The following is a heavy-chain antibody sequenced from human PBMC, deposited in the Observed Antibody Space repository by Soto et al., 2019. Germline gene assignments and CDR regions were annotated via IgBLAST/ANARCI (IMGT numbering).Heavy chain of an antibody. D-gene: IGHD5-12*01. V-gene: IGHV1-69*13. J-gene: IGHJ4*02. CDR3: ARAGEMATAGSTTSPYRFDY. CDR1: GGTFSSYA. CDR2: IIPIFGTA. Sequence: SVKVSCKASGGTFSSYAISWARQAPGQGLEWMGGIIPIFGTANYAQKFQGRVTITADESTSTAYMELSSLRSEDTAVYYCARAGEMATAGSTTSPYRFDYWGQGTLVTVSS.